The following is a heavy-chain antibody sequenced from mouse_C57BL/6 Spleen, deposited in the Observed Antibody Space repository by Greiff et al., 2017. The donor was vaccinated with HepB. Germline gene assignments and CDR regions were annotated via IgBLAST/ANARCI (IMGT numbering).Heavy chain of an antibody. CDR2: IDPSDSYT. Sequence: QVHVKQPGAELVKPGASVKLSCKASGYTFTSYWMQWVKQRPGQGLEWIGEIDPSDSYTNYNQKFKGKATLTVDTSSSTAYMQLSSLTSEDSAVYYCAGYGNYDYAMDYWGQGTSVTVSS. V-gene: IGHV1-50*01. CDR3: AGYGNYDYAMDY. D-gene: IGHD2-1*01. J-gene: IGHJ4*01. CDR1: GYTFTSYW.